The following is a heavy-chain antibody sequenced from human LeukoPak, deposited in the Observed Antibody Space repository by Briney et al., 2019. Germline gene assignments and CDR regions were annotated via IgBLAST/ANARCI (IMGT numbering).Heavy chain of an antibody. CDR2: ISGGGGST. CDR3: ARGIVPAAMRYWYFDL. Sequence: GGSLRLSCAASGFTFSSYAMNWVRQAPGKGLEWVSAISGGGGSTYYADSVKGRFTISRDNSKNTLYLQMNSLRAEDTAVYYCARGIVPAAMRYWYFDLWGQGTSVAVSS. J-gene: IGHJ3*01. D-gene: IGHD2-2*01. CDR1: GFTFSSYA. V-gene: IGHV3-23*01.